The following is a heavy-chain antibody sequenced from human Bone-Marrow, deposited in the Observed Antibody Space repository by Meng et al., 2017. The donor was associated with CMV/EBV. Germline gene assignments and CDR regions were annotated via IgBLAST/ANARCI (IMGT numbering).Heavy chain of an antibody. D-gene: IGHD1-26*01. Sequence: GGSLRLSCAASGFTFSSYWMHWVRQAPGKGLEWVAVIWYDGSNKYYADSVKGRFTISRDNSKNTLYLQMNSLRAEDTAVYYCAKAVSGSYYGGDYWGQGTLVTVSS. J-gene: IGHJ4*02. CDR2: IWYDGSNK. V-gene: IGHV3-33*06. CDR1: GFTFSSYW. CDR3: AKAVSGSYYGGDY.